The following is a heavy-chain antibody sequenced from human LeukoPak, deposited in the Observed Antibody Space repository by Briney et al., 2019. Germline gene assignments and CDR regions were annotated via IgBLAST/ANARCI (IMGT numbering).Heavy chain of an antibody. CDR2: IYHSGST. D-gene: IGHD5-12*01. Sequence: SETLSLTCTVSGYSISSGYYWGWIRQPPGKGLEWIGSIYHSGSTYYNPSLKSRVTISVDTSKNQFSLKLSSVAAADTAVYYCARGGYSGYAHSNYWGQGTLVTVSS. V-gene: IGHV4-38-2*02. J-gene: IGHJ4*02. CDR1: GYSISSGYY. CDR3: ARGGYSGYAHSNY.